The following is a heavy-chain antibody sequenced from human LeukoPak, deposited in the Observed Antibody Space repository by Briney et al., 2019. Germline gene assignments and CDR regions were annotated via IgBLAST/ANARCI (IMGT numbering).Heavy chain of an antibody. D-gene: IGHD6-13*01. CDR2: INPNSGDT. J-gene: IGHJ4*02. V-gene: IGHV1-2*07. Sequence: ASVKVSCKASGYTFTGYYMHWVRQAPGQGLEWMGWINPNSGDTNYAHKFQGRVTITRDTSISTAYMELSRLRSDDTAVYYCAGGGVRSWYYFDYWGQGTLVSVSS. CDR3: AGGGVRSWYYFDY. CDR1: GYTFTGYY.